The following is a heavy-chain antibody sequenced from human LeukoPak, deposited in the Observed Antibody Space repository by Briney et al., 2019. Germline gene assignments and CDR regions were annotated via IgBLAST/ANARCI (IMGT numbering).Heavy chain of an antibody. CDR3: ATSRDYGFTGDY. CDR1: GFTFDDYA. Sequence: GGSLRLSCAASGFTFDDYAMHWVRQAPGKGLEWVSGISWNSGSIGYADSVKGRFTISRDNAKNSLHLQMNSLRAEDTALYYCATSRDYGFTGDYWGQGTLVTVSS. V-gene: IGHV3-9*01. D-gene: IGHD4-17*01. J-gene: IGHJ4*02. CDR2: ISWNSGSI.